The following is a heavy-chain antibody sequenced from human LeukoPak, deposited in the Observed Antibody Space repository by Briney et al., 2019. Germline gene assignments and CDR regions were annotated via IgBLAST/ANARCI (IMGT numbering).Heavy chain of an antibody. Sequence: GGSRRLSCVTSGFTFRIYWMNWVRQAPGKGLEWVANIKPDGNEQYYVDSVKGRFTISRDNAKNSLYLQMNSLGAEDTAVYYCARENKAFEYWGQGTLVTVSP. D-gene: IGHD1/OR15-1a*01. CDR1: GFTFRIYW. J-gene: IGHJ4*02. CDR2: IKPDGNEQ. CDR3: ARENKAFEY. V-gene: IGHV3-7*03.